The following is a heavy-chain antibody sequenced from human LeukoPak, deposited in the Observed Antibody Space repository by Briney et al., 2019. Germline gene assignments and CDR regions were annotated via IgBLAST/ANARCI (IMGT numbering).Heavy chain of an antibody. Sequence: SGPTLVNPTQTLTLTCTFSGFSLTTLGMCVNWIRQPPGKALEWLARIDWDDDKYYSTSLKTRLTISKDTSKNQVVLTMTDMDPLDTATYYCAQIRSGYTNYYGMDVWGQGTTVTVSS. CDR1: GFSLTTLGMC. J-gene: IGHJ6*02. CDR3: AQIRSGYTNYYGMDV. CDR2: IDWDDDK. V-gene: IGHV2-70*11. D-gene: IGHD6-13*01.